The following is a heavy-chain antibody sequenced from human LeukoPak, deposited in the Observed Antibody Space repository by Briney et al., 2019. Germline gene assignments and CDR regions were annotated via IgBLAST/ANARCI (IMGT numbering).Heavy chain of an antibody. CDR2: IYYSGST. V-gene: IGHV4-59*08. CDR1: GVSISNYY. D-gene: IGHD1-1*01. J-gene: IGHJ4*02. CDR3: ARHLPSTTGRSYFDY. Sequence: SETLSLTCTVSGVSISNYYWSWIRQPPGKGLEWIGYIYYSGSTNYNPSLKSRVTISVDTSKNQFSLKLSSVTAADTAVYYCARHLPSTTGRSYFDYWGQGTLVTVSS.